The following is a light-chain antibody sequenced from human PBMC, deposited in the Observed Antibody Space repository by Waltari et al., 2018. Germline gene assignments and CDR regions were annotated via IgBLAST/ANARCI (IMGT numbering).Light chain of an antibody. CDR1: QSVSSD. CDR3: QQYNEWPPYT. Sequence: EIVMTQPPATPSVSPGERATPPGRASQSVSSDLAWYQQKPGQAPRLLIYGASTRATGIPARFSGSGSATEFTLTISSLQSEDFAIYYCQQYNEWPPYTFGQGTKLEIK. CDR2: GAS. V-gene: IGKV3-15*01. J-gene: IGKJ2*01.